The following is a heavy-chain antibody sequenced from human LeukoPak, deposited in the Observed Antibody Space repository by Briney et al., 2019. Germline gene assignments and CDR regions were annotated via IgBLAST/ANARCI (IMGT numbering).Heavy chain of an antibody. J-gene: IGHJ4*02. Sequence: PSETLSLTCTVSGGSVSSTTYHWGWIRQPPGKGLEWVGSMYSSGRTYYNPSLKSRVTMSVDTYKNHFSLRVSSVTAADTAFYYCARTVEGDYGDYFDYWGQGTLVTVSS. D-gene: IGHD4-17*01. CDR2: MYSSGRT. CDR1: GGSVSSTTYH. V-gene: IGHV4-39*02. CDR3: ARTVEGDYGDYFDY.